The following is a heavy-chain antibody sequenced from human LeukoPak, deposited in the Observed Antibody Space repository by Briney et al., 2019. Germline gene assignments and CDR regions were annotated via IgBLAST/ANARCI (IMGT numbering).Heavy chain of an antibody. CDR3: ANNGVSPNYYYGMNV. CDR1: GSTFSSYG. D-gene: IGHD2-8*01. Sequence: GGSLRLSCATSGSTFSSYGMHWVRQAPGKGLEWVAVIWYDGSNIHYADSVQGRFTISRDSSKNTLYLQMNSLRAEDTGVYYCANNGVSPNYYYGMNVWGQGTTVTVSS. J-gene: IGHJ6*02. V-gene: IGHV3-33*06. CDR2: IWYDGSNI.